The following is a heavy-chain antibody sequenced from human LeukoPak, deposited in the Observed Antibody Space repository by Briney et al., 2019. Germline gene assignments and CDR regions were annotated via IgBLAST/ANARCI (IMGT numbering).Heavy chain of an antibody. CDR2: INPSGGST. V-gene: IGHV1-46*01. J-gene: IGHJ6*02. D-gene: IGHD3-9*01. Sequence: GASVKVSCKASGYTFTSYYMHWVRQAPGQGLEWMGIINPSGGSTSSAQKFQGRVTMTRDTSTSTVYMELSSLRSEDTAVYYCARGAPFHYDILTGYPPYYYYGMDVWGQGTTVTVSS. CDR3: ARGAPFHYDILTGYPPYYYYGMDV. CDR1: GYTFTSYY.